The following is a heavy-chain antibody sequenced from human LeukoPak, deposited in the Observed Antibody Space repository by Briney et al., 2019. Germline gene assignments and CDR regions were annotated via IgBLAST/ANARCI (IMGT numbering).Heavy chain of an antibody. Sequence: PGGSLRLSCAASGFTFSKYVMSWVRQAPGKGLEWVSAISGSGSSTYYADSVKGRFTISRDNSKNTLYLQMNSLRAEDTAVYYCAIGVGATYPYDYWGQGTLVTVSS. CDR2: ISGSGSST. CDR1: GFTFSKYV. D-gene: IGHD1-26*01. V-gene: IGHV3-23*01. J-gene: IGHJ4*02. CDR3: AIGVGATYPYDY.